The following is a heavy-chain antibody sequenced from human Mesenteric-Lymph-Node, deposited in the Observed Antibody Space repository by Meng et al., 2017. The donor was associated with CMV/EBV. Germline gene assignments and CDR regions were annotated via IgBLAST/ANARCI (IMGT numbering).Heavy chain of an antibody. D-gene: IGHD6-13*01. CDR3: AGGIAAAGSRWFDP. Sequence: QVQLVQSGAEVKKPGSSVKFSCTASGGTFSSYTISWVRQAPGQGLEWMGRIIPILGIANYAQKFQGRVTITADKSTSTAYMELSSLRSEDTAVYYCAGGIAAAGSRWFDPWGQGTLVTVSS. J-gene: IGHJ5*02. CDR1: GGTFSSYT. V-gene: IGHV1-69*02. CDR2: IIPILGIA.